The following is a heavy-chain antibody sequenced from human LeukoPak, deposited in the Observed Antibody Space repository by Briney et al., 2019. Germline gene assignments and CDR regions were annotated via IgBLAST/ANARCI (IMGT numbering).Heavy chain of an antibody. D-gene: IGHD5-12*01. CDR3: ARATMSSTTSEAFDI. Sequence: GGSLILSCAASGFTFSSFGMHWVRQTPGKGLDWVAVVWSDGSKIYYADAVKGRFTISRDNSKNTLYLQMNSLRAEDTAVYYCARATMSSTTSEAFDIWGQGTMVTVSS. CDR1: GFTFSSFG. CDR2: VWSDGSKI. V-gene: IGHV3-33*01. J-gene: IGHJ3*02.